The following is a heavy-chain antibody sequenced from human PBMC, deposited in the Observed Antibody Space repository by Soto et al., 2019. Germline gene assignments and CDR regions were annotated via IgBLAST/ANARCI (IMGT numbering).Heavy chain of an antibody. Sequence: ASVKVSCQASGGTFSSYAISWVRQAPGQGLEWMGWINAGNGNTKYSQKFQGRVTITRDTSASTAYMELSSLRSEDTAVYYCARGYYDSSGYLDYWGQGTLVTVSS. CDR3: ARGYYDSSGYLDY. D-gene: IGHD3-22*01. CDR2: INAGNGNT. CDR1: GGTFSSYA. V-gene: IGHV1-3*01. J-gene: IGHJ4*02.